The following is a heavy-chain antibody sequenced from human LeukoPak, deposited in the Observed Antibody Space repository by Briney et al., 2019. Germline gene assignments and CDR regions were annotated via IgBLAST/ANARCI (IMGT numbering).Heavy chain of an antibody. J-gene: IGHJ4*02. D-gene: IGHD3-10*01. V-gene: IGHV3-53*01. CDR2: IYSGGST. CDR1: GFTVSSNY. CDR3: ALSYYGSGSHDY. Sequence: GGSLRLSRAASGFTVSSNYMSWVRQAPGKGLEWVSVIYSGGSTYYADSVKGRFTISRDNSKNTLYLQMNSLRAEDTALYFCALSYYGSGSHDYWGQGTLVTVTS.